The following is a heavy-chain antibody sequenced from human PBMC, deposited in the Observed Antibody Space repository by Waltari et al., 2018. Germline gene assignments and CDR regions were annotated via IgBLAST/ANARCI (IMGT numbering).Heavy chain of an antibody. CDR2: ISDSGVVT. CDR3: ARHLYSIDYLELDN. J-gene: IGHJ4*02. D-gene: IGHD3-22*01. Sequence: EGHLLESGGGLVQPGGSLGLSCVASGFTFINYDMSWVREAPGKGLEWVSGISDSGVVTKYADSVKGRFTVSRDNSKNTLYLQLNSLRAEDTAVYYCARHLYSIDYLELDNWGQGTLVTVSS. V-gene: IGHV3-23*01. CDR1: GFTFINYD.